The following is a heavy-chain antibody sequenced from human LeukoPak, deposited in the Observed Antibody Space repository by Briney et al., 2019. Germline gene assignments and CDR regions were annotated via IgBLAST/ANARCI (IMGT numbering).Heavy chain of an antibody. CDR2: ISYDGSNK. J-gene: IGHJ4*02. Sequence: TGGSLRLSCAASGFTFSSYAMHWVRQAPGKWLEWVAVISYDGSNKYYADSVKGRFTISRDNSKNTLYLQMNSLRAEDTAVYYCARDSPDDSSGWFSVFDYWGQGTLVTVSS. D-gene: IGHD6-19*01. V-gene: IGHV3-30*04. CDR1: GFTFSSYA. CDR3: ARDSPDDSSGWFSVFDY.